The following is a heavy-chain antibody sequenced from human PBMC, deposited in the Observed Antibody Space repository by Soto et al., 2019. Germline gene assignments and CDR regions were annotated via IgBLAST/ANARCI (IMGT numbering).Heavy chain of an antibody. J-gene: IGHJ6*02. V-gene: IGHV5-51*01. CDR2: IYPGDSDT. CDR3: AKTSVVVAATSADYYYYGMDV. D-gene: IGHD2-15*01. Sequence: GESLKISCKGSGYSFTSYWIGWVLQMPGKGLEWMGIIYPGDSDTRYSPSFQGQVTISADKSISTAYLQWSSLKASDTAMYYCAKTSVVVAATSADYYYYGMDVWGQGTTVTVSS. CDR1: GYSFTSYW.